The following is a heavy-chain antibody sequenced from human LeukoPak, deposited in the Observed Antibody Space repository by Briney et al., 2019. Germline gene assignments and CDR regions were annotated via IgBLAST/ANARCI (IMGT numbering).Heavy chain of an antibody. CDR1: GGSISTYY. D-gene: IGHD1-26*01. CDR2: IYYTGST. Sequence: SETLSLTCTVSGGSISTYYWSWIRQPPGKALEWIGYIYYTGSTTYNPSLKRRVSISVDTSKNQFSLKLTSVTAADTAVYYCARAWEGYYYMDVWGKGTAVTVSS. CDR3: ARAWEGYYYMDV. J-gene: IGHJ6*03. V-gene: IGHV4-59*01.